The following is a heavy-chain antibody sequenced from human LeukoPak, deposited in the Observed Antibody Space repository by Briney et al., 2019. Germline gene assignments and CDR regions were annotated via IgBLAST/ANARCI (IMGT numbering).Heavy chain of an antibody. CDR2: ISGSGGST. V-gene: IGHV3-23*01. D-gene: IGHD2-2*01. CDR1: GFTFSSYA. J-gene: IGHJ4*02. Sequence: GGSLRLSCAASGFTFSSYAMSWVRQAPGKGLEWVSAISGSGGSTYYADSVKGRFTISRDNSKNTLYLQMNSLRAEDTAVYYCAYCSSTSYQLWAAADPQFDYWGQGTLVTVSS. CDR3: AYCSSTSYQLWAAADPQFDY.